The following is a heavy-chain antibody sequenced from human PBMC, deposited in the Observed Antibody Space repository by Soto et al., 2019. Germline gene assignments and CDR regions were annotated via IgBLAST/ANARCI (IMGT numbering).Heavy chain of an antibody. CDR2: IKQDGSEK. J-gene: IGHJ5*02. V-gene: IGHV3-7*03. CDR3: ARSPFPYSSSLNWFAP. Sequence: GGSLRLSCAASGFTFSSYWMSWVRQAPGKGLEWVANIKQDGSEKYYVDSVKGRFTISRDNAKNSLYLQMNSLRAEDTAVYYCARSPFPYSSSLNWFAPCGQGSLVTVS. D-gene: IGHD6-13*01. CDR1: GFTFSSYW.